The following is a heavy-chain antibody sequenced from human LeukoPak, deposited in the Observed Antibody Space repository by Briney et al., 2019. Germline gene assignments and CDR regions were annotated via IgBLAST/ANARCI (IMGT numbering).Heavy chain of an antibody. J-gene: IGHJ4*02. V-gene: IGHV7-4-1*02. Sequence: GASVKVSCKASGYTFTSYAMNWVRQAPGQGLEWMGWINTNTGNPTYAQGFTGRFVFSLDTSVSTAYLQISSLKAEDTAVYYCARGQNSYGMVVGSLQDYWGQGTLVTVSS. CDR2: INTNTGNP. CDR1: GYTFTSYA. CDR3: ARGQNSYGMVVGSLQDY. D-gene: IGHD5-18*01.